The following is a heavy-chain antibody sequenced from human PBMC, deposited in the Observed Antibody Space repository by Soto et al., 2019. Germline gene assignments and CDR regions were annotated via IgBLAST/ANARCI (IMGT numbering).Heavy chain of an antibody. CDR3: ARDVAAAVHAFSYSSGWGHFDY. Sequence: QVQLVQSGAEVKKPGASVKVSCKASGYTFTSYGISWVRQAPGQGLEWMGWISAYNGNTNYAQKLQGRVTMTTDTSTSTAYMELRSLRSDDTAVYYCARDVAAAVHAFSYSSGWGHFDYWGQGTLVTVSS. CDR1: GYTFTSYG. CDR2: ISAYNGNT. J-gene: IGHJ4*02. V-gene: IGHV1-18*01. D-gene: IGHD6-19*01.